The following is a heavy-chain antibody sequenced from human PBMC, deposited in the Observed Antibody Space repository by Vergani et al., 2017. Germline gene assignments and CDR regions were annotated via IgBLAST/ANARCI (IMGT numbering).Heavy chain of an antibody. CDR2: ISSSSSTI. V-gene: IGHV3-48*01. D-gene: IGHD1-1*01. J-gene: IGHJ3*02. CDR3: ARDRGWNDPFDAFDI. Sequence: EVQLVESGGGLVQPGGSLRLSCAASGFTLSSYSMNWVRQAPGKGLEWVSYISSSSSTIYYADSVKGRFTISRDNAKNSLYLQMNSLRAEDTAVYYCARDRGWNDPFDAFDIWGQGTMVTVSS. CDR1: GFTLSSYS.